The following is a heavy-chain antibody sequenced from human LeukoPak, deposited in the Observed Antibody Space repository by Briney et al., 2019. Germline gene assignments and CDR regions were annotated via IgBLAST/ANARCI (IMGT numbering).Heavy chain of an antibody. CDR3: AKCSSTSCSYGRHFDY. V-gene: IGHV3-23*01. Sequence: AGWSLRLSCAASGFTFSSYAMSWVRQAPGKGLEWVSAISGSGGSTYYADSVKGRFTISRDNSKNTLYLQMNSLRAEDTAVYYCAKCSSTSCSYGRHFDYWGQGTLVTVSS. D-gene: IGHD2-2*01. J-gene: IGHJ4*02. CDR1: GFTFSSYA. CDR2: ISGSGGST.